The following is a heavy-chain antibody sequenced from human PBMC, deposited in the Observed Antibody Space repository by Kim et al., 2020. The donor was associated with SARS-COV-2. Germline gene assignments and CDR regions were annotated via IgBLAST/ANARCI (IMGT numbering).Heavy chain of an antibody. D-gene: IGHD6-13*01. CDR2: IYYSGST. V-gene: IGHV4-59*01. CDR1: GGSITNYY. Sequence: SETLSLTCTVSGGSITNYYCSWIRQSPGKGLEWIGYIYYSGSTNYNPSLKSRVTISVDTYKNQFSLKLSSVTAADTAVYYCARGHSSNWYFDSWGQGTLVTVSS. CDR3: ARGHSSNWYFDS. J-gene: IGHJ4*02.